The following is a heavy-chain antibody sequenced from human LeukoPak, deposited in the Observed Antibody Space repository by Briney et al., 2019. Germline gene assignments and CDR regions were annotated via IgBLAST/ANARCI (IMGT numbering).Heavy chain of an antibody. D-gene: IGHD2-2*01. CDR1: GYTFTSYD. CDR2: MNPNSGNT. J-gene: IGHJ6*03. CDR3: ARGHCSSTSCYWGYYYYYYMDV. V-gene: IGHV1-8*01. Sequence: GASVKVSCKASGYTFTSYDINWVRQATGQGLEWMGWMNPNSGNTGYAQKFQGRVTMTRNTSISTVYMELSSLRSEDTAVYYCARGHCSSTSCYWGYYYYYYMDVWGKGTTVTISS.